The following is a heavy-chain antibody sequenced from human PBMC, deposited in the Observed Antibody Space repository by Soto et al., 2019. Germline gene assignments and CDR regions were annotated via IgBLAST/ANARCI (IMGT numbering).Heavy chain of an antibody. V-gene: IGHV4-34*01. CDR1: GGSFSGYY. D-gene: IGHD5-12*01. Sequence: SGTLSLTCAVYGGSFSGYYWSWIRQPPGKGLEWIGEINHSGSTNYNPSLKSRVTISVDTSKNQFSLKLSSVTAADTAVYYCARERVWLRQIGYFDYWGQGTLVTVSS. CDR3: ARERVWLRQIGYFDY. J-gene: IGHJ4*02. CDR2: INHSGST.